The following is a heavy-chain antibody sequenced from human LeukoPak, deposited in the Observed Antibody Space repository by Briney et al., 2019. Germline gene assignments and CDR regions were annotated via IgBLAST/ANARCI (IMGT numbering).Heavy chain of an antibody. J-gene: IGHJ4*02. CDR1: GFTVCNNN. Sequence: GGSLRLSCAASGFTVCNNNINWVRQAPGKGLVWGSDIYSSGSTYYADSVKGRFTISGHNSKNTLYLQMNSLRPEDTAVYYCVYVDTVMATGDYWGQGTLVTVSS. V-gene: IGHV3-53*04. CDR2: IYSSGST. CDR3: VYVDTVMATGDY. D-gene: IGHD5-18*01.